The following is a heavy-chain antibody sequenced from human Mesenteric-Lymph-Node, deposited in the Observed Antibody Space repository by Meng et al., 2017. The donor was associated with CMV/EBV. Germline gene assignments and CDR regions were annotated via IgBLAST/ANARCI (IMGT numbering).Heavy chain of an antibody. J-gene: IGHJ5*02. V-gene: IGHV4-39*01. D-gene: IGHD3-10*01. CDR1: SRSYH. CDR2: IYYSGST. CDR3: ARGRPFYYGSGSYYNWFDP. Sequence: SRSYHGGWIRQPPGKGLEWIGSIYYSGSTYYNPSLKSRVTISVDTSKNQFSLKLSSVTAADTAVYYCARGRPFYYGSGSYYNWFDPWGQGTLVTVSS.